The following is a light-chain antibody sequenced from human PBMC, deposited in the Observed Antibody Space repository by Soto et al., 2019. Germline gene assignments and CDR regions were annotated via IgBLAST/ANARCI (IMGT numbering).Light chain of an antibody. CDR2: AAS. Sequence: IQVTQSPSSLSASVGDRVTITCRTSQGISDYLGWYQQKPGKAPKLLLYAASRLQSGVPSRFSGSGFGTDFTLTISGLQPEDVANYYCHQVNSYPHTLGQGTKLEIK. CDR1: QGISDY. V-gene: IGKV1-9*01. CDR3: HQVNSYPHT. J-gene: IGKJ2*01.